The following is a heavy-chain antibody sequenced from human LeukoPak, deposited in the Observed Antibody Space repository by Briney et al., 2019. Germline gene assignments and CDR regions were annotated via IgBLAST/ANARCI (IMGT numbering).Heavy chain of an antibody. D-gene: IGHD6-6*01. J-gene: IGHJ6*03. CDR3: AREIAATYYYYMDV. CDR2: IIPISGTA. Sequence: SVKVSCKASGGSFSSHAIAWVRQAPGQGPEWMGGIIPISGTANYAQKFQGRVTITTDESTSTAYMELSSLRSEDTAVYDCAREIAATYYYYMDVWGKGTTVTVSS. CDR1: GGSFSSHA. V-gene: IGHV1-69*05.